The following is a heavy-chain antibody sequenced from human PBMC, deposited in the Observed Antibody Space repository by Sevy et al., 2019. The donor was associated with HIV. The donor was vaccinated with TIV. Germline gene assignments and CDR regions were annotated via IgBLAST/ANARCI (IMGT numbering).Heavy chain of an antibody. CDR2: ISGSGGST. CDR3: ATYSAKTYRGGDCYNFYYYYGMDV. Sequence: GGSLRLSCAASGFTFSSYAMSWVRQAPGKGLEWVSAISGSGGSTYYADSVKGRFTISRDNSKNTLYLQMNSLRAEDTAVYYCATYSAKTYRGGDCYNFYYYYGMDVWGQGTTVTVSS. J-gene: IGHJ6*02. CDR1: GFTFSSYA. D-gene: IGHD2-21*01. V-gene: IGHV3-23*01.